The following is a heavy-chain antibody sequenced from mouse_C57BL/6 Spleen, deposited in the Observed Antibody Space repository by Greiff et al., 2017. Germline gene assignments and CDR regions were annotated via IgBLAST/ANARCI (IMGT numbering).Heavy chain of an antibody. CDR2: IYPGDGDT. Sequence: VQLQQSGAELVKPGASVKISCKASGYAFSSYWMNWVKQRPGKGLEWIGQIYPGDGDTNYNGKFKGKATLTADKSSSTAYMQLSSLTSEDSAVYFCARESGYYGNYLDYWGQGTTLTVSS. D-gene: IGHD2-1*01. CDR1: GYAFSSYW. V-gene: IGHV1-80*01. J-gene: IGHJ2*01. CDR3: ARESGYYGNYLDY.